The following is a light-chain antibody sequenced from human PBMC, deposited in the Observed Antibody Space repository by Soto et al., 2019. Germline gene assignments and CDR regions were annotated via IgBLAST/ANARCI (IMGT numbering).Light chain of an antibody. J-gene: IGKJ4*01. CDR3: QQHINWPLT. Sequence: EIVLTQSPGTLSLSTGERATLSCRASQTVSSSLAWYQQKPGQAPRLLIYEVSNRAPGLPARFRGSGSGADFTLTISSLEPGDFALYYCQQHINWPLTFGGGTKVDI. V-gene: IGKV3-11*01. CDR2: EVS. CDR1: QTVSSS.